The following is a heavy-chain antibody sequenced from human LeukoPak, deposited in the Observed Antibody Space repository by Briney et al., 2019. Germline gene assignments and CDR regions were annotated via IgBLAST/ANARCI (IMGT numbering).Heavy chain of an antibody. CDR3: AKGVAMGYYGSGSPVDC. Sequence: GRSLRLSCSASGLTFSSYGMHWVRQAPGKGREWVAAISFDGSNKYCSDSVKGRFTISRDNSKNTLYLQMNSLRADDTAVYYCAKGVAMGYYGSGSPVDCWGQGTLVTVSS. J-gene: IGHJ4*02. CDR2: ISFDGSNK. V-gene: IGHV3-30*18. D-gene: IGHD3-10*01. CDR1: GLTFSSYG.